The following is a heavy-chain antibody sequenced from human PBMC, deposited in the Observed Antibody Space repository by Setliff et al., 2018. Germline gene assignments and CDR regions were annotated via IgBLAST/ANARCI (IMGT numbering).Heavy chain of an antibody. V-gene: IGHV1-69*13. J-gene: IGHJ5*02. CDR2: IIPIFGTA. CDR1: GGTFSSYA. D-gene: IGHD1-1*01. Sequence: SVKVSCKASGGTFSSYAISWVRQAPGQGLEWMGGIIPIFGTANYAQKFQGRVTITADESTSTAYMELSSLRSEDTAVYHCARVYNPLYHNWFDPWGQGTLVTSPQ. CDR3: ARVYNPLYHNWFDP.